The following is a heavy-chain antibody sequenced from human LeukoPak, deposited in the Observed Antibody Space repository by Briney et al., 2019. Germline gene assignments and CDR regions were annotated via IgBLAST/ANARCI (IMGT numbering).Heavy chain of an antibody. CDR1: GYSISSGYY. V-gene: IGHV4-38-2*02. CDR2: IYHSGRT. CDR3: ARGRNTMVRGAIGAETRYYYSYYMDV. Sequence: PSETLSLTCTVSGYSISSGYYWGWIRQPPGKGLEWIGSIYHSGRTFYNPSLKSRVTISVDTSKNQFSLKLTSVTAADTAVYYCARGRNTMVRGAIGAETRYYYSYYMDVWGKGTTVTVSS. J-gene: IGHJ6*03. D-gene: IGHD3-10*01.